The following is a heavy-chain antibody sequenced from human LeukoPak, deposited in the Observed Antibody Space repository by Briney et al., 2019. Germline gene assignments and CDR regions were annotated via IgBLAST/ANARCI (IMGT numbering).Heavy chain of an antibody. CDR2: ISSSGSTI. Sequence: PGGSLRLSCAASGFTFSSYEMNWVRQAPGKGLEWVSYISSSGSTIYYADSVKGRFTISRDNAKNSLYLQMNSLRAEDTAVYYCAMFSYVSGTTISWGQGTLVTVSS. J-gene: IGHJ4*02. CDR1: GFTFSSYE. V-gene: IGHV3-48*03. CDR3: AMFSYVSGTTIS. D-gene: IGHD1-20*01.